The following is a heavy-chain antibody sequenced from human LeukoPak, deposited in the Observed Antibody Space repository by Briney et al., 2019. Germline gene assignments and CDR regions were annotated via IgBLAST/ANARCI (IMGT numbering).Heavy chain of an antibody. CDR2: ISSSSSTI. V-gene: IGHV3-48*01. J-gene: IGHJ6*03. CDR1: GFTFSSYS. D-gene: IGHD3-10*01. Sequence: GGSLRLSCAASGFTFSSYSMNWVRQAPGKGLEWVSYISSSSSTIYYADSMKGRFTISRDNAKNSLYLQMNSLRAEDTAVYYCARDFQSYGSGSYYYYMDVWGKGTTVTISS. CDR3: ARDFQSYGSGSYYYYMDV.